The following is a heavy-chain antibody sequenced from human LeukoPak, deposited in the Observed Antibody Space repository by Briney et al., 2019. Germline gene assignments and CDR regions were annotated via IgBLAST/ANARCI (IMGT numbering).Heavy chain of an antibody. J-gene: IGHJ4*02. D-gene: IGHD6-13*01. Sequence: SETLSLTCTVSGGSINSYYWSWIRQPPGKGLEWIGYIHYTGSTNYNPSLKSRVTISVDTSKNQFSLNLSSVTAADTAVYYCTRKSSSSWVFDSWGQGTLVTVSS. CDR3: TRKSSSSWVFDS. V-gene: IGHV4-59*08. CDR2: IHYTGST. CDR1: GGSINSYY.